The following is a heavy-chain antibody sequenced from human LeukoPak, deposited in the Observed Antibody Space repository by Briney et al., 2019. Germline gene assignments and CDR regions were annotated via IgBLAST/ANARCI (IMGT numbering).Heavy chain of an antibody. CDR3: ATYHDISSGFTFDS. V-gene: IGHV4-4*02. D-gene: IGHD3-9*01. Sequence: SETLSLTCAVSGGSVNNDRWWNWVRHPPGKGLEWIGEIHPSGSVRYDPSLKSRVSISLDKSNGHVSLTLTSVTAADTAVYFCATYHDISSGFTFDSWGQGTLVTVSS. J-gene: IGHJ4*02. CDR2: IHPSGSV. CDR1: GGSVNNDRW.